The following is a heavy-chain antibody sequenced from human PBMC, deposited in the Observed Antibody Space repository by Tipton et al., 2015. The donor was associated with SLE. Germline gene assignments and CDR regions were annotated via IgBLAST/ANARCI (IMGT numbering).Heavy chain of an antibody. V-gene: IGHV4-39*07. CDR1: GGSISSSSSY. J-gene: IGHJ4*02. CDR2: FYYSGNT. D-gene: IGHD1-26*01. CDR3: ARDQGGREIDF. Sequence: TLSLTCTVSGGSISSSSSYWGWIRQPPGKGLEWIGNFYYSGNTNYNPSLKSRVTISVDTSKNQFSLKLSSVTAADTAVYYCARDQGGREIDFWGQGTLVTVSS.